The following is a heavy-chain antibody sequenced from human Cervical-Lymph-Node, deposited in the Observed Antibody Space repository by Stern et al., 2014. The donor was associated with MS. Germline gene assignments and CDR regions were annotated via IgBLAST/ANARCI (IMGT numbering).Heavy chain of an antibody. CDR1: GFTFSSYG. J-gene: IGHJ4*02. D-gene: IGHD2-21*02. CDR3: AYCGGDCFAPFDY. V-gene: IGHV3-33*01. Sequence: VQLVESGGGVVQPGRSLRLSCAASGFTFSSYGMHWVRQAPGQGLEWVAIIWYDGSNKYDADSVKGRFTISRDNSKNTLYLQMNSLRAEDTAVYCCAYCGGDCFAPFDYWGQGTLVTVSS. CDR2: IWYDGSNK.